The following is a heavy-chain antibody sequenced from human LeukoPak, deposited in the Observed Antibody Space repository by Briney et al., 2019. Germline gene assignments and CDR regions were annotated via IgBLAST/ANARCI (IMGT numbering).Heavy chain of an antibody. D-gene: IGHD2-15*01. J-gene: IGHJ2*01. CDR3: AREVKYCSGGSCYEGNWYFDL. CDR2: IYYSGST. CDR1: GGSISSGGYY. V-gene: IGHV4-31*03. Sequence: SETLSLTCTVSGGSISSGGYYWSWIRQHPGKGLEWIGYIYYSGSTYYNPSLKSRVTISVDTSKNQFSLKLSSVTAADTAVYYCAREVKYCSGGSCYEGNWYFDLWDRGTLVTVSS.